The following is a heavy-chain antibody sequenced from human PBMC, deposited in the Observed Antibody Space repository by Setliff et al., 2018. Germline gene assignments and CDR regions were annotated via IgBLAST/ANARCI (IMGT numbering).Heavy chain of an antibody. CDR2: IYYSGST. V-gene: IGHV4-31*03. CDR3: ARVQVAYSSGWYGYYYMDV. CDR1: GGSISSGGYY. Sequence: KASETLSLTCTVSGGSISSGGYYWSWIRQHPGKGLEWIGYIYYSGSTYYNPSLKSRVTISVDTSKNQFSLKLSSVTAADTAVYYCARVQVAYSSGWYGYYYMDVWGKGTTVTVSS. D-gene: IGHD6-13*01. J-gene: IGHJ6*03.